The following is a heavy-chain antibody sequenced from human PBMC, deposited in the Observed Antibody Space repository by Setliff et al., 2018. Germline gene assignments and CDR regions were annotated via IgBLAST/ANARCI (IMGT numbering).Heavy chain of an antibody. J-gene: IGHJ4*02. CDR2: ITVSGNT. CDR3: ARETAVAGQYSFDY. D-gene: IGHD6-19*01. CDR1: GFTFSNYA. V-gene: IGHV3-23*01. Sequence: GSLRLSCAASGFTFSNYAMTWVRQAPGKGLEWVSAITVSGNTHYADSVKGRFTISRDNSKNTLSLQMDNLRAEDTATYYCARETAVAGQYSFDYCGQGTLVTVSS.